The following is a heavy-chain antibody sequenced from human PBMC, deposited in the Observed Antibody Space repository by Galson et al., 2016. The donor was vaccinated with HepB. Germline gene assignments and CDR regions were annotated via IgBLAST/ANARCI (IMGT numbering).Heavy chain of an antibody. CDR2: IIPIFGTA. CDR1: GDTFTRYA. V-gene: IGHV1-69*05. CDR3: ARDHFDRSYLEGY. Sequence: SVKVSCKASGDTFTRYAINWVRQAPGQGLEWMGKIIPIFGTANYAQKFQGRVTITTDKSTSTAYMELSSLRSEDTAVYYCARDHFDRSYLEGYWGQGTLVTVSS. D-gene: IGHD1-26*01. J-gene: IGHJ4*02.